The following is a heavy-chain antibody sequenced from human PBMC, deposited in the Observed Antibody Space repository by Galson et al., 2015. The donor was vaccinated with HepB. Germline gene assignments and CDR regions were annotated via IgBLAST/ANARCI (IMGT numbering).Heavy chain of an antibody. CDR3: ARGGITFGGDAFDI. Sequence: SLRLSCAASGFTFSSYGMHWVRQAPGKGLEWVAVIWYDGSNKYYADSVKGRFTISRDNSKNTLYLQMNSLRAEDTAVYYCARGGITFGGDAFDIWGQGTMVTVSS. V-gene: IGHV3-33*08. D-gene: IGHD3-16*01. CDR1: GFTFSSYG. CDR2: IWYDGSNK. J-gene: IGHJ3*02.